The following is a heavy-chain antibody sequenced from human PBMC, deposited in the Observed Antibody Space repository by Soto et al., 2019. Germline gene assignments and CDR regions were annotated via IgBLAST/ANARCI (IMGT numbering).Heavy chain of an antibody. Sequence: QLQLQESGPGLVKPSQTLSLTCTVSGGSISSGSYYWSWIRQRPGKGPEWIGHIYYSGSTYYNPSLKRQVSISVDTSMNQFSLELSSVTAADTAVYYCASVGGVSHMTLDYWGPGTLVTVSS. D-gene: IGHD3-16*01. J-gene: IGHJ4*02. CDR3: ASVGGVSHMTLDY. CDR1: GGSISSGSYY. CDR2: IYYSGST. V-gene: IGHV4-31*01.